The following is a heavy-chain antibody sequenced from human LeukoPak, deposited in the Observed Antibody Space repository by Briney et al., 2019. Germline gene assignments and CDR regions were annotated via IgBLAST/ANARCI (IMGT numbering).Heavy chain of an antibody. J-gene: IGHJ4*02. D-gene: IGHD2/OR15-2a*01. Sequence: QPGRSLRVSCAASGFTFSSYGMHWVRQAPGKGLEWVAVISYDGSNKYYADSVKGRFTISRDNSKNTLYLQMNSLRAEDTAVYYCAKDFRKVSQRGYWGQGTLVTVSS. CDR2: ISYDGSNK. CDR3: AKDFRKVSQRGY. V-gene: IGHV3-30*18. CDR1: GFTFSSYG.